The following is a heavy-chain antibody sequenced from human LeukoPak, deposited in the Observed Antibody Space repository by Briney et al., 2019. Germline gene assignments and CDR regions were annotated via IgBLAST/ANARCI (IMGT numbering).Heavy chain of an antibody. J-gene: IGHJ4*02. D-gene: IGHD3-9*01. V-gene: IGHV4-39*01. CDR2: IYYSGST. CDR3: ARHGGEYYDILTGYFNPKEFDY. Sequence: SETLSLTCTASGGSISSSSYYWGWIRQPPGKGLEWIGSIYYSGSTYYNPSLKSRVTISVDTSKNQFSLKLSSVTAADTAVYYCARHGGEYYDILTGYFNPKEFDYWGQGTLVTVSS. CDR1: GGSISSSSYY.